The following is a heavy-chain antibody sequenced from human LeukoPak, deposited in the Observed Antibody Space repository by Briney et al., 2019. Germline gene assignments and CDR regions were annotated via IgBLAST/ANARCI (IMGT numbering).Heavy chain of an antibody. CDR2: ISGSGGST. CDR3: AKSTAAGREVFDI. J-gene: IGHJ3*02. D-gene: IGHD6-13*01. CDR1: GFTFSNYA. Sequence: GGSLRLSCAASGFTFSNYAMTWVRQAPGKGLEWVSSISGSGGSTYYADSVKGRFTISRDNSKNTLYLQMNSLRAEDTAVYYCAKSTAAGREVFDIWGQGTMVSVSS. V-gene: IGHV3-23*01.